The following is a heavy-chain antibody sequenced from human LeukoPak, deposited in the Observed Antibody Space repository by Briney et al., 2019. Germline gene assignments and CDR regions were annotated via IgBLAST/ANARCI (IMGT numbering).Heavy chain of an antibody. J-gene: IGHJ4*02. CDR3: ARALLWFGELLWAYYFDY. CDR1: GYSFTSYW. V-gene: IGHV5-51*01. CDR2: IYPGDSDT. D-gene: IGHD3-10*01. Sequence: GESLKISCKGSGYSFTSYWIGWVRQMPGKGLEWMGIIYPGDSDTRYSPSFQGQVTISAGKSISTAYLQWSSLKASDTAMYYCARALLWFGELLWAYYFDYWGQGTLDTVSS.